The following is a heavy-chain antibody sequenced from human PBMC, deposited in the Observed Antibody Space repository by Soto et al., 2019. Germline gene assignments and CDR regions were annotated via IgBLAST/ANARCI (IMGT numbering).Heavy chain of an antibody. J-gene: IGHJ6*03. CDR2: ITGSGGNT. CDR1: GFTFSTYA. Sequence: EVQLLESGGDLVQPGGSLRLSCAASGFTFSTYAMSWVRQAPGKGLEWVSSITGSGGNTYYAGSVKGRFAISRDNSKNTLYLQITGLRAEDTAVYYCANHDRMGMTTLYYYYMDVWGEGTTVTVSS. D-gene: IGHD3-16*01. CDR3: ANHDRMGMTTLYYYYMDV. V-gene: IGHV3-23*01.